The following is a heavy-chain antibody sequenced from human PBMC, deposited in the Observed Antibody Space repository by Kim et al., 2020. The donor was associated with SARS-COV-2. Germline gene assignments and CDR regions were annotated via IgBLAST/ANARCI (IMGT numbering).Heavy chain of an antibody. CDR2: IYHTGSS. Sequence: SETLSLTCTVSGGSISTYYWSWVRQPPGMGLEWIGYIYHTGSSVYNPSLKSRITISVDTSKSQFSLQLSSVTAADTAVYYCARDGAAMVVPHGMDVWGQGTTVTVSS. CDR3: ARDGAAMVVPHGMDV. J-gene: IGHJ6*02. V-gene: IGHV4-59*01. D-gene: IGHD5-18*01. CDR1: GGSISTYY.